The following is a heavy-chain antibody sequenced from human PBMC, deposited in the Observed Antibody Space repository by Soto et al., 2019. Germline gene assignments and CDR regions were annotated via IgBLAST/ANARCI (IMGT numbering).Heavy chain of an antibody. V-gene: IGHV5-51*01. D-gene: IGHD3-10*01. CDR2: IYPGDSDT. Sequence: GESLKISCKGSGYSFTSYWIGWVRQMPGKGLEWMGIIYPGDSDTRYSPSFQGQVTISADKSISTAYLQWSSLKASDTAMYYCARLEGRAIKYYYGLDVWGQGTLVTVSS. J-gene: IGHJ6*02. CDR3: ARLEGRAIKYYYGLDV. CDR1: GYSFTSYW.